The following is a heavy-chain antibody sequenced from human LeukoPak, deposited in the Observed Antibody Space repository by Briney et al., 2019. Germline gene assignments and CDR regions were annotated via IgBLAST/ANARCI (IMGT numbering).Heavy chain of an antibody. CDR2: ISYDGSNK. Sequence: GGSLRLSCAASGFTFSSYAMHWVRQAPGKGLEWVAVISYDGSNKYYADSVQGRFSISRDNSKNTLYLQMYSLRAEDTAVYYCAKDPNGDYIGTFDMWGQGTMVTVSS. CDR3: AKDPNGDYIGTFDM. D-gene: IGHD4-17*01. J-gene: IGHJ3*02. V-gene: IGHV3-30-3*01. CDR1: GFTFSSYA.